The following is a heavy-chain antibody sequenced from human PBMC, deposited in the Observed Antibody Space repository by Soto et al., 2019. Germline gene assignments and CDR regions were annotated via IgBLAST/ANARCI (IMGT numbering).Heavy chain of an antibody. CDR1: GFPFSDTD. CDR2: GGGNTGKC. J-gene: IGHJ5*01. Sequence: GGSLRLSCAASGFPFSDTDMTWVRQARGKGLEWFTTGGGNTGKCYYAYSVEGWFTISRDDSQSTVYLQMNTLSAVDTAGYCCARNSGWFGSWGQGTLVTVSS. V-gene: IGHV3-23*01. D-gene: IGHD3-10*01. CDR3: ARNSGWFGS.